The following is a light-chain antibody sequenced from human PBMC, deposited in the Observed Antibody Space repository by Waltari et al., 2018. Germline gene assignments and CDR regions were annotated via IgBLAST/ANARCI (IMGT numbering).Light chain of an antibody. CDR3: QQSYSTPYT. CDR1: QTISTS. V-gene: IGKV1-39*01. J-gene: IGKJ2*01. CDR2: AAS. Sequence: DIQITQSPSSLSESVEDRVTITCRASQTISTSLILYQHKPGKAPTLLIYAASNLQSEVPSRFSGSGSATDFTLAISSLQPEDFATYFCQQSYSTPYTFGQGTKVEIK.